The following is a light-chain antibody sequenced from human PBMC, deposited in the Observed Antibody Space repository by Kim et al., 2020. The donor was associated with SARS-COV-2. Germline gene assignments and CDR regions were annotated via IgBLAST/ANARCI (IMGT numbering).Light chain of an antibody. CDR3: QQYGTSPLT. V-gene: IGKV3-20*01. Sequence: EIVLTQSPATLSLSPGERAALSCRASQSVSSSYLAWYQQKPGQAPRLLIYGASSRATGIPDRFSGSGSGTDFTLTITRLEPDDFAVYYCQQYGTSPLTCGGGTKVEMK. CDR2: GAS. J-gene: IGKJ4*01. CDR1: QSVSSSY.